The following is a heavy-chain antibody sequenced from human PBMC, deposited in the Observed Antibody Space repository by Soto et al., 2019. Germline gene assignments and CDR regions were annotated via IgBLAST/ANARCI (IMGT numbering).Heavy chain of an antibody. J-gene: IGHJ4*02. D-gene: IGHD4-17*01. CDR1: GDTFTSYD. Sequence: QVQLVQSGAEVKKPGASVKVSCKASGDTFTSYDINWVRQATGQGLDWMGWIDPISGNTDNAQKCQGRVSMTRNTSIRTAYMGLSSLRSEDTAVYYCARPLYGDNVDYWGQGTLVIVSS. CDR2: IDPISGNT. CDR3: ARPLYGDNVDY. V-gene: IGHV1-8*01.